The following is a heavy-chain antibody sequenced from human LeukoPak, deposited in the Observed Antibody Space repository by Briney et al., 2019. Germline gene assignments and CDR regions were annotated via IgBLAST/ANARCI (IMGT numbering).Heavy chain of an antibody. CDR1: GGSIGSYY. V-gene: IGHV4-4*07. CDR3: ARDGYSGSDAL. Sequence: SETLSLTCTVSGGSIGSYYWNWIRQPAGKGLEWIGRIYTSGSTNYNPSLKSRVTISVDTSQNQFYLKLSSVTAADTAVYYCARDGYSGSDALWGQGTLVTVSS. CDR2: IYTSGST. D-gene: IGHD5-12*01. J-gene: IGHJ4*02.